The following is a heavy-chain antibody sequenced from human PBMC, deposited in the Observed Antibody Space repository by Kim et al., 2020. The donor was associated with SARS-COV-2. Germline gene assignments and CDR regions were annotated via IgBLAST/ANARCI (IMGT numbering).Heavy chain of an antibody. V-gene: IGHV3-15*01. J-gene: IGHJ4*02. D-gene: IGHD1-26*01. CDR3: TTDWGVGATFFDF. Sequence: AEPVESSFTIAREESKNTLNLQMDSLKAEDTAVYYCTTDWGVGATFFDFWGQGTLVTVSS.